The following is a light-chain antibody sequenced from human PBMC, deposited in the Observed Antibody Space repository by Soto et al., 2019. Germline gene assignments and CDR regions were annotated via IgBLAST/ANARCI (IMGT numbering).Light chain of an antibody. V-gene: IGLV2-14*01. CDR1: SSDVGGYNY. Sequence: QSVLTQPASVSGSPGQSITMSCTGTSSDVGGYNYVSWYQQYPGKAPKLMIYEVSNRPSGVSNRFSGSKSGNTASLTISGPQAEDEADYYCSSYTSSSTYVFGTGTKVTVL. CDR2: EVS. J-gene: IGLJ1*01. CDR3: SSYTSSSTYV.